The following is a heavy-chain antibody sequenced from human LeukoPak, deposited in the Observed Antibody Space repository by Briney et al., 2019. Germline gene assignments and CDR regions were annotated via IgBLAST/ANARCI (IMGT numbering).Heavy chain of an antibody. D-gene: IGHD5-18*01. CDR2: ISSGSSYI. V-gene: IGHV3-21*01. CDR3: ARDYTYGNFDY. J-gene: IGHJ4*02. Sequence: PGGSLRLSCAASGFTFSSYWMHWVRQAPGKGLVWVSSISSGSSYIYYADSVKGRFTISRDNAKNSLYLQMNSLRAEDTAVYYCARDYTYGNFDYWGQGTLVTVSS. CDR1: GFTFSSYW.